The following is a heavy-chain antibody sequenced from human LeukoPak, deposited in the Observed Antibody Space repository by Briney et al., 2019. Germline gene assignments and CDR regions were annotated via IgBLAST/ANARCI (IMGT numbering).Heavy chain of an antibody. CDR2: FDPEDGET. J-gene: IGHJ4*02. Sequence: ASVKVSCKVSGYTLTELSMHWVRQAPGKGLEWMGGFDPEDGETIYAQKFQGRVTMTEDTSTDTAYMELSSLRSEDTAVCYCATDRGIAVAFDYWGQGTLVTVSS. V-gene: IGHV1-24*01. CDR1: GYTLTELS. D-gene: IGHD6-19*01. CDR3: ATDRGIAVAFDY.